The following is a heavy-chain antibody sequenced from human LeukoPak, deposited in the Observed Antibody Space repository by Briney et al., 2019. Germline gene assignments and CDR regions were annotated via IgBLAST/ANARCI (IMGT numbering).Heavy chain of an antibody. D-gene: IGHD3-22*01. CDR1: GYTFTSYG. V-gene: IGHV1-18*01. Sequence: GASVKVSCKASGYTFTSYGISWVRQAPGQGLEWMGWISAYNGNTNYAQKLQGRVTMTRDTSISTAYMELSRLRSDDTAVDYCARTESMIVVVITTVGAFDIWGQGTMVTVSS. CDR2: ISAYNGNT. J-gene: IGHJ3*02. CDR3: ARTESMIVVVITTVGAFDI.